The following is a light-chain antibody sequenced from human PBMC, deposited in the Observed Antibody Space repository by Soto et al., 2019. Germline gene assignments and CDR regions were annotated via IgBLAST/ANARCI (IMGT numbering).Light chain of an antibody. V-gene: IGLV1-40*01. CDR2: GNS. J-gene: IGLJ2*01. CDR1: SSNIGAGYD. CDR3: QSYDSSLSAYVV. Sequence: QAVVTQPPSVCGAPGQRVTISCTGSSSNIGAGYDVHWYQQLPGTAPKLLIYGNSNRPSGVPDRFSGSKSGTSASLAITGLQAEDEADYYCQSYDSSLSAYVVFGGGTKVTVL.